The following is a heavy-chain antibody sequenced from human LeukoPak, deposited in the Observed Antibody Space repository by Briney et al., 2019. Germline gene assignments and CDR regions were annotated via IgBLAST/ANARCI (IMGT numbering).Heavy chain of an antibody. CDR2: ISGSGGST. D-gene: IGHD6-19*01. Sequence: PGGSLRLSCAASGFTFSSYWMSWVRQAPGKGLEWVSGISGSGGSTYHADSVKGRFSISRDNSKNTLFLQMNSLRADDTAVYYCAKGGSGWLFDNWGQGALVTVSS. CDR1: GFTFSSYW. V-gene: IGHV3-23*01. CDR3: AKGGSGWLFDN. J-gene: IGHJ4*02.